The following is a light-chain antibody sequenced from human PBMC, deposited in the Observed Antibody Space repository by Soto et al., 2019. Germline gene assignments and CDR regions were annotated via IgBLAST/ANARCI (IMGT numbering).Light chain of an antibody. CDR1: QSISSW. Sequence: DIQMTQSPSTLSASVGDRVTITCRTSQSISSWLAWYQQKPGKAPKLLIYDASSLESGDPSRFSGSGTGTECTLTISSLQPDDFATYYCQQYKSYLFTFGPGTKVDIK. CDR2: DAS. V-gene: IGKV1-5*01. J-gene: IGKJ3*01. CDR3: QQYKSYLFT.